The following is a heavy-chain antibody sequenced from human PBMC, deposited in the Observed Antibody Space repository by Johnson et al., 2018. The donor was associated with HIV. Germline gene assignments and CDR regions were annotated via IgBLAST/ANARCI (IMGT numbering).Heavy chain of an antibody. CDR3: ARHISVGALAPHYAFDI. CDR1: GFTFSSYA. D-gene: IGHD2-21*01. V-gene: IGHV3-30*04. CDR2: ISYDGSNK. Sequence: QVQLVESGGGVVQPGRSLRLSCAASGFTFSSYAMHWVRQAPGKGLEWVAVISYDGSNKYYADSVKGRFTISRDNSKNTLYLQMNSLRAEDSAVYYCARHISVGALAPHYAFDIWGQGTMVTVSS. J-gene: IGHJ3*02.